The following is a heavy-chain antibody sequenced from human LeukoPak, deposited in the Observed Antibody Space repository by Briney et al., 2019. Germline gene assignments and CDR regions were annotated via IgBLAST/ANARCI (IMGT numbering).Heavy chain of an antibody. CDR3: ARSPSPYSSGWYFDY. V-gene: IGHV6-1*01. CDR1: GDSVSINSAA. J-gene: IGHJ4*02. CDR2: TYQRSKWYN. D-gene: IGHD6-19*01. Sequence: SXTLSLTCAISGDSVSINSAAWNWIRQSPSRGLEWLGRTYQRSKWYNDYAVSVKSRITINPDISKNQFSLQLNSVTPEDTAVYYCARSPSPYSSGWYFDYWGQGTLVTVSS.